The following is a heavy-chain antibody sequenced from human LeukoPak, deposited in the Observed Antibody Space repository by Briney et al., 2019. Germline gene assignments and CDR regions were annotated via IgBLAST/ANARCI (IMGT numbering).Heavy chain of an antibody. Sequence: GGSLRLSCAAPGFIFSNYGMNWVRQAPGKGLEWISSISSSSTYIYYADSVRGRFTVSRDNAKNSLFLQMNSLTAEDTAVYYCARLSGSVIYYTDYWGQGTLVTVSS. CDR1: GFIFSNYG. CDR2: ISSSSTYI. CDR3: ARLSGSVIYYTDY. D-gene: IGHD3-10*01. J-gene: IGHJ4*02. V-gene: IGHV3-21*01.